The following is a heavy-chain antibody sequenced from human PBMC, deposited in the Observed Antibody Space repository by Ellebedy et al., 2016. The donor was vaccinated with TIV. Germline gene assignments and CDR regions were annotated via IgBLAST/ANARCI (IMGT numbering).Heavy chain of an antibody. CDR1: GGTFSSYA. CDR3: ATEHDSSGYYHYGMDV. V-gene: IGHV1-69*13. D-gene: IGHD3-22*01. J-gene: IGHJ6*02. Sequence: ASVKVSCKASGGTFSSYAISWVRQAPGQGLEWMGGIIPIFGTANYAQKFQGRVTITADESTSTAYMELSSLRSEDTAVYYCATEHDSSGYYHYGMDVWGQGTTVTVSS. CDR2: IIPIFGTA.